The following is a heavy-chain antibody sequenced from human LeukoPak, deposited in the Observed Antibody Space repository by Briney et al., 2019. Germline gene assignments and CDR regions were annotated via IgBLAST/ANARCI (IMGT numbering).Heavy chain of an antibody. Sequence: SETLSLTCTVSGGSISSSYWSWIRQPPGKGLEWIGYIYHSGSTNYNPSLKSRVTISVDTSKNQFSLKLSSVTAADTAVYYCARDRHGSGSAHSFDPWGQGTLVTVSS. D-gene: IGHD3-10*01. CDR3: ARDRHGSGSAHSFDP. CDR2: IYHSGST. J-gene: IGHJ5*02. V-gene: IGHV4-59*01. CDR1: GGSISSSY.